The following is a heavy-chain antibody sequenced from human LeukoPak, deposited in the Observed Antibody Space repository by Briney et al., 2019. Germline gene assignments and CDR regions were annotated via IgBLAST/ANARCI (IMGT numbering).Heavy chain of an antibody. CDR1: GYTFTNYW. V-gene: IGHV5-51*01. D-gene: IGHD3-10*01. CDR3: ARQARYYGSGSYSNFDH. J-gene: IGHJ4*02. CDR2: IYPGDSDT. Sequence: GESLKISCKISGYTFTNYWIAWVRQMPGKGLEWMGIIYPGDSDTRYSPSFQGQVTISADKSIFTAYLQWSSLRAPDTAIYYCARQARYYGSGSYSNFDHWGQGTLVTVSS.